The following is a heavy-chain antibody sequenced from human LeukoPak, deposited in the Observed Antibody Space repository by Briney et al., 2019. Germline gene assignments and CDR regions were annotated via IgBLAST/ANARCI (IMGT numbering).Heavy chain of an antibody. D-gene: IGHD2-15*01. J-gene: IGHJ4*02. CDR1: GFTFSNYE. CDR3: ARGYCSGGSCYFGY. Sequence: PGGSLRLSCAASGFTFSNYEMNWVRQAPGKGLEWDSYISSSGSTTYYADSVKGRFTISRDNAKNSLYLQMNSLRAEDTAVYYCARGYCSGGSCYFGYWGQGTLVTVS. CDR2: ISSSGSTT. V-gene: IGHV3-48*03.